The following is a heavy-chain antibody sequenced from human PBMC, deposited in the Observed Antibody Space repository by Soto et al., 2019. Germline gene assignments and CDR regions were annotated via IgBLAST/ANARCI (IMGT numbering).Heavy chain of an antibody. Sequence: PSETLSLTCTVSGGSISSYYWSWIRQPPGKGLEWIGYIYYSGSTNYNPSLKSRVTISVDTSKNQFSLKLSSVTAADTAVYYCARYAWPSAYNWFDPWGQGTLVTVSS. CDR2: IYYSGST. V-gene: IGHV4-59*01. J-gene: IGHJ5*02. CDR1: GGSISSYY. CDR3: ARYAWPSAYNWFDP. D-gene: IGHD2-2*01.